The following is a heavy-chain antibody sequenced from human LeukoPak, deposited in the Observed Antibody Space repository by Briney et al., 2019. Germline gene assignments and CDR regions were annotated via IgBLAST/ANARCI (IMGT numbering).Heavy chain of an antibody. CDR1: GYTFTGYY. J-gene: IGHJ4*02. CDR3: ARGSVPAAILEYYFDY. V-gene: IGHV1-2*02. D-gene: IGHD2-2*02. Sequence: ASVKVSCKASGYTFTGYYMHWVRQAPGQGLEWMGWINPNSGGTNYAQKFQGRVTMTRDTSISTAYMELSRLRSDDTAVYYRARGSVPAAILEYYFDYWGQGTLVTVSS. CDR2: INPNSGGT.